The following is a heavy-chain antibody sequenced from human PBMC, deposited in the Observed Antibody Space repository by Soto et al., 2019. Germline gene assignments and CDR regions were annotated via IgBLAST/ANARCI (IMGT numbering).Heavy chain of an antibody. V-gene: IGHV3-23*01. CDR2: MSGSGNRT. D-gene: IGHD6-25*01. CDR3: ARWDSDSSPLRSGYFDY. Sequence: PGGSLRLSCTSSGFTFTSYALSWVRQAPGKTLEWLATMSGSGNRTYYADSVKGRLTLSRDSSKNTLSLLMSSLWAEDTAVYYCARWDSDSSPLRSGYFDYWGQGTLVTVSS. CDR1: GFTFTSYA. J-gene: IGHJ4*02.